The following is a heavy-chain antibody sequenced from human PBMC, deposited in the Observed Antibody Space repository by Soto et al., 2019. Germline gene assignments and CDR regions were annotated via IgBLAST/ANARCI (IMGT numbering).Heavy chain of an antibody. V-gene: IGHV1-2*04. CDR3: ARDHGLNDYGDPGVTLYN. J-gene: IGHJ3*01. CDR2: INPNSGGT. D-gene: IGHD4-17*01. CDR1: GYTFTGYY. Sequence: QVQLVQSGAEVKKRGASVKVSCKASGYTFTGYYMHWVRQAPGQGLEWMGWINPNSGGTNYAQKVQCWVTMTRDTSISTAYMELSRLRSDDTAVYYCARDHGLNDYGDPGVTLYNWGQGTMFTVSS.